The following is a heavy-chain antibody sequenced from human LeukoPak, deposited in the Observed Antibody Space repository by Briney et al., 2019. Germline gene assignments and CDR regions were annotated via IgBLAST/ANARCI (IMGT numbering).Heavy chain of an antibody. J-gene: IGHJ5*02. CDR3: AKSERVLIDWFDP. V-gene: IGHV3-30-3*01. CDR2: ISSDGNNK. Sequence: GGSLRLSCAASGFTFSTYSFHWVRQAPGKGLEWVAVISSDGNNKYYADSVKGRFTISRDNSKNTMYLQMNSLRTDDTAVYYCAKSERVLIDWFDPWGQGTLVTVSS. CDR1: GFTFSTYS.